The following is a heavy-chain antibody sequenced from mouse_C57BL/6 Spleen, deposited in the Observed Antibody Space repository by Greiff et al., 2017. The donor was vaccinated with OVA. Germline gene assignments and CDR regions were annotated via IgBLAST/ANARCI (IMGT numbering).Heavy chain of an antibody. CDR3: ARNGDYDGAWFAY. Sequence: VKVVESGPGLVQPSQSLSITCTVSGFSLTSYGVHWVRQSPGKGLEWLGVIWSGGSTDYNAAFISRLSISKDNSKSQVFFKMNSLQADDTAIYYCARNGDYDGAWFAYWGQGTLVTVSA. D-gene: IGHD2-4*01. J-gene: IGHJ3*01. CDR2: IWSGGST. V-gene: IGHV2-2*01. CDR1: GFSLTSYG.